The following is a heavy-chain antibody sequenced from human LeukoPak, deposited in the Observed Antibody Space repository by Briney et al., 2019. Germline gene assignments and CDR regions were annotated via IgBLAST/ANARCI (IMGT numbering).Heavy chain of an antibody. Sequence: GGSLRLSCAASGFTFSSYWMSWVRQAPGKGLEWVANIKQDGNEKYYVDSVKGRFTISRDNAKNSLYLQMNSLRAEDTAVYYCARDSYYYYYYMDVWGKGTTVTVSS. V-gene: IGHV3-7*01. CDR2: IKQDGNEK. CDR3: ARDSYYYYYYMDV. CDR1: GFTFSSYW. J-gene: IGHJ6*03.